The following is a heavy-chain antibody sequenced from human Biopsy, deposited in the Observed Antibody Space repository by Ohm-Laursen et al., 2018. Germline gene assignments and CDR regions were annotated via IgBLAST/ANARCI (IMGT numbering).Heavy chain of an antibody. CDR2: ISAYNGHT. V-gene: IGHV1-18*01. CDR1: GGTFINYA. CDR3: ARDPHGEGRDYGSYFDY. J-gene: IGHJ4*02. Sequence: ASVKASCKASGGTFINYAISWVRQAPGQGLERMGWISAYNGHTKFARRFQDRFTMTTYTSTTTAYMDLRSLRSDDTAVYYCARDPHGEGRDYGSYFDYWGQGTLVTVSS. D-gene: IGHD4-17*01.